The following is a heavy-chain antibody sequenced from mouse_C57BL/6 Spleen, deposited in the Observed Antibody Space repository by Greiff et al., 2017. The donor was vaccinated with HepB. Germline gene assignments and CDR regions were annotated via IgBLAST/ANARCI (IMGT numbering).Heavy chain of an antibody. V-gene: IGHV10-1*01. CDR1: GFSFNTYA. Sequence: EVQVVESGGGLVQPKGSLKLSCAASGFSFNTYAMNWVRQAPGKGLEWVARIRSKSNNYATYYADSVKDRFTISRDDSESMLYLQMNNLKTEDTAMYYCVSPGYDYDEGRFAYWGQGTLVTVSA. D-gene: IGHD2-4*01. CDR2: IRSKSNNYAT. CDR3: VSPGYDYDEGRFAY. J-gene: IGHJ3*01.